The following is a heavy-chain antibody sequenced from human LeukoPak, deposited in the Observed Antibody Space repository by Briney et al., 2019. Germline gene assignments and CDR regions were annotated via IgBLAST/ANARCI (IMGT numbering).Heavy chain of an antibody. CDR1: GYSISSGYY. Sequence: SETLSLTCTVSGYSISSGYYWGWSRQPPGKGLEWIGSIYHSGSTYYNPSLKSRVTISVDTSKNQFSLKLSSVTAADTAVYYCARGLTSGYSSSWYEDYWGQGTLVTVSS. CDR3: ARGLTSGYSSSWYEDY. D-gene: IGHD6-13*01. CDR2: IYHSGST. J-gene: IGHJ4*02. V-gene: IGHV4-38-2*02.